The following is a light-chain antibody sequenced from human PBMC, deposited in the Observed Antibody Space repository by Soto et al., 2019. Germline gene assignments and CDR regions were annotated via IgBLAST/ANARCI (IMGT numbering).Light chain of an antibody. CDR1: QSVSSN. V-gene: IGKV3-15*01. CDR3: KQYDKWPPLT. Sequence: EIVMTQSPATLSVSPGERATLSCRASQSVSSNLAWYQQKPGQAPRLLISDASTRATGVPARFSGSGSGTEFTLTISSLQSVEFAVYCCKQYDKWPPLTFGGGTKVEIQ. J-gene: IGKJ4*01. CDR2: DAS.